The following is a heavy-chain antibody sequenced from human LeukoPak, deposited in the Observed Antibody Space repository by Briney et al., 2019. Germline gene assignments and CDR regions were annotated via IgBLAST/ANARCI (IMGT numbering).Heavy chain of an antibody. Sequence: ASVKVSCKASGYTFTGYYMHWVRLAPGQGLEWMGWINPNSGGTNYAQKFQGRVTMTRDTSISTAYMELSRLRSNDTAVYYCARPLPEQQLGPSFDPWGQGTLVTVSS. J-gene: IGHJ5*02. D-gene: IGHD6-13*01. CDR2: INPNSGGT. CDR3: ARPLPEQQLGPSFDP. CDR1: GYTFTGYY. V-gene: IGHV1-2*02.